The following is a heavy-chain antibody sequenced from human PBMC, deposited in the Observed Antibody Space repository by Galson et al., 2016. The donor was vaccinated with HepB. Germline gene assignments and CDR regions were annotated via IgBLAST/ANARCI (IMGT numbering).Heavy chain of an antibody. J-gene: IGHJ5*02. CDR3: ARGLTSCSGGDCDLGWFDP. V-gene: IGHV2-70*01. D-gene: IGHD2-15*01. Sequence: PALVKPTQTLTLTCTFSGFSLSTSGMCVSWIRQPPGKALEWLALIDWDDDKYYNTSLKTRLTISKDTSKNQVVLTMTNMDPVDTATYYCARGLTSCSGGDCDLGWFDPWGQGTLVAVSS. CDR1: GFSLSTSGMC. CDR2: IDWDDDK.